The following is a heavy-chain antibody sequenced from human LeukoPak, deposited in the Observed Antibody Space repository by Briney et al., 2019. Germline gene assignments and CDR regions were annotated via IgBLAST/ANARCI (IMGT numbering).Heavy chain of an antibody. CDR2: IYSGGST. J-gene: IGHJ4*02. CDR1: RFTFSSYG. V-gene: IGHV3-NL1*01. Sequence: GGSLRLSCAASRFTFSSYGMHWVRQAPGKGLEWVSVIYSGGSTYYADSVKGRFTISRDNSKNTLYLQMNSLRAEDTAVYYCARGGTSFDYWGQGTLVTVSS. CDR3: ARGGTSFDY.